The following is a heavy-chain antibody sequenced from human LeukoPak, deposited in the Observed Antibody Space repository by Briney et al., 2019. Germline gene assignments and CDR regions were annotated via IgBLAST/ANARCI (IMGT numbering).Heavy chain of an antibody. J-gene: IGHJ4*02. D-gene: IGHD6-19*01. CDR1: GGSFSGYY. V-gene: IGHV4-34*01. CDR2: INNSGST. Sequence: SETLSLTCAVYGGSFSGYYWSWIRQPPGKGLEWIGEINNSGSTNYNPSLKSRVTISVDTSKNQFSLKLSSVTAADTAVYYCARSKRYSSGWSDLTYYFDYWGQGTLVTVSS. CDR3: ARSKRYSSGWSDLTYYFDY.